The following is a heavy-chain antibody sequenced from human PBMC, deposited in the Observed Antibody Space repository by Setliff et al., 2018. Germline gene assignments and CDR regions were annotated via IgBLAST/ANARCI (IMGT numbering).Heavy chain of an antibody. D-gene: IGHD6-13*01. CDR3: ARHVWGSSSRYNWFDP. CDR1: GGSISSSSYY. V-gene: IGHV4-39*01. CDR2: IYYSGST. J-gene: IGHJ5*02. Sequence: PSETLSLTCTVSGGSISSSSYYWGWIRQPPGKGLEWIGSIYYSGSTYYNPSLKSRVTISVDTSKNQFSLKLSSVTAADTAVYYCARHVWGSSSRYNWFDPWGQGTLVTVPQ.